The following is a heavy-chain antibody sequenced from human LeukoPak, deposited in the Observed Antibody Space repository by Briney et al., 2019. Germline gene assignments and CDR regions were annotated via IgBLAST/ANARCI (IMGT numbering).Heavy chain of an antibody. D-gene: IGHD3-22*01. V-gene: IGHV4-34*01. CDR1: GGSFSGYY. Sequence: SETLSLTCAVYGGSFSGYYWSWIRQPPGKRLEWIGEINHSGSTNYNPSLKSRVTISVDTSKNQFSLKLRSGTAADTAVYYCARVDNYGMDVWGQGTTVTVSS. CDR2: INHSGST. J-gene: IGHJ6*02. CDR3: ARVDNYGMDV.